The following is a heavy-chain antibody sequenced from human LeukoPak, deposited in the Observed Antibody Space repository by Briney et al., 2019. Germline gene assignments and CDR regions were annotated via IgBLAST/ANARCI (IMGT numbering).Heavy chain of an antibody. CDR3: ARDRLPHCSGGSCLYLDY. CDR1: GFTFSSHG. J-gene: IGHJ4*02. D-gene: IGHD2-15*01. CDR2: IWYDGTNK. Sequence: PGGSLRLSCTASGFTFSSHGIHWVRQAPGKGLEWVAVIWYDGTNKYYAGSVKGRFTISRDNSKNTAYLQMSSLRVEDTAVYYCARDRLPHCSGGSCLYLDYWGQGTLVTVSS. V-gene: IGHV3-33*01.